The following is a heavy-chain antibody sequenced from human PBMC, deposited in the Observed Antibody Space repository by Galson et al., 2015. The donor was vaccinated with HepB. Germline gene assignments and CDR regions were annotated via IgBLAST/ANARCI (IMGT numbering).Heavy chain of an antibody. CDR1: GGSISSYY. Sequence: SLTCTVSGGSISSYYWSWIRQPPGKGLEWIGYIYYSGSTNYNPSLKSRVTISVDTSKNQFSLKLSSVTAADTAVYYCARHEAAAGIAGNAFDIWGQGTMVTVSS. V-gene: IGHV4-59*08. D-gene: IGHD6-13*01. CDR2: IYYSGST. J-gene: IGHJ3*02. CDR3: ARHEAAAGIAGNAFDI.